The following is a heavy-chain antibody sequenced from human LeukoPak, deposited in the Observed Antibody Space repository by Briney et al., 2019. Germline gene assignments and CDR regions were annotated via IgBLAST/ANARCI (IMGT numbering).Heavy chain of an antibody. CDR2: ITTDGATT. J-gene: IGHJ5*02. D-gene: IGHD4-17*01. CDR1: GFTFSNYV. Sequence: GGSLRLSCAASGFTFSNYVMNWVRQAPGKGLEWVSAITTDGATTYYADSVKGRFAISRDNSKNTLYLQMNSLRGADTAVYYCAKAHTVTTLYWFDPWGQGTLVTVSS. CDR3: AKAHTVTTLYWFDP. V-gene: IGHV3-23*01.